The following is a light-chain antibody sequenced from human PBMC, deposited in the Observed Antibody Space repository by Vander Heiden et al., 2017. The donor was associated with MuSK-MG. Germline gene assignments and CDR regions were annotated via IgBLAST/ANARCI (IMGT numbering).Light chain of an antibody. J-gene: IGKJ3*01. V-gene: IGKV1-33*01. Sequence: QSPSSLSASVGDRVTITCQASQDISNELNWYQQKPGQAPRLLIYGASNMDTGVPARFSGSGSGTEFTLTISSLQTEDIATYYCQQYDKRRRTFGPGTKVEIK. CDR1: QDISNE. CDR3: QQYDKRRRT. CDR2: GAS.